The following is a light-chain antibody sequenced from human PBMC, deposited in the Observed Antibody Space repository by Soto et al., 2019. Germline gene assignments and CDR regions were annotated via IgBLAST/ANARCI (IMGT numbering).Light chain of an antibody. Sequence: DIQLTQSPSFLSASVGDRVTITCRASQGISTFLAWYQQKPGKAPKFLIYDASTLQSGVPSRFSGSGSGTEFTLTISSLQPEDFATYYCQQFNSYPITFGQGTRREI. J-gene: IGKJ5*01. CDR2: DAS. V-gene: IGKV1-9*01. CDR3: QQFNSYPIT. CDR1: QGISTF.